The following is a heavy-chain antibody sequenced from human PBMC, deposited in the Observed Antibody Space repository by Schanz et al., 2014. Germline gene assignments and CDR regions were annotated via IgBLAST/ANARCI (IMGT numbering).Heavy chain of an antibody. CDR3: AKRNHDMQSLPLDY. CDR2: LSGSGAGT. V-gene: IGHV3-23*01. CDR1: GFTFSNYA. Sequence: EVQLLESGGGLVQPGGSLRLSCAASGFTFSNYAMGWVRQTPGKGLEWVSTLSGSGAGTFYADSVKGRFTISRDNSKNTLYLQMNSLSAEDTAVYYCAKRNHDMQSLPLDYWGQGTLVIVSS. D-gene: IGHD3-9*01. J-gene: IGHJ4*02.